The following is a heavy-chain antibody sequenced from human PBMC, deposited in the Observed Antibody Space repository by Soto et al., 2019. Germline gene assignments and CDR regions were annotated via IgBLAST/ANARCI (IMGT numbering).Heavy chain of an antibody. Sequence: GGSLRLSCAASGFTVSSNYMSWVRQAPGKGLEWVSVIYSGGSTYYADSVKGRFTISRDNSKNTLYLQMNSLRAEDTAVYYCARDSCSSSLYGEYDSFDIWCQGTMVTGSS. V-gene: IGHV3-66*01. CDR1: GFTVSSNY. J-gene: IGHJ3*02. CDR2: IYSGGST. D-gene: IGHD6-13*01. CDR3: ARDSCSSSLYGEYDSFDI.